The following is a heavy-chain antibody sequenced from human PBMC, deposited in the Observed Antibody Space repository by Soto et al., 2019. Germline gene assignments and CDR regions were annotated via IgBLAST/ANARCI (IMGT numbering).Heavy chain of an antibody. Sequence: QITLKESGPTLVKPTQTLTLTCTFSGFSFTTDGMGVGWIRQPPGKALEWLALIYWDDDKRYSPSLKSRLTITKDASRNHVVLTLTNMDPADTATYYCAPLYLAASGTRYYFDYWGQGTLVTVSS. D-gene: IGHD6-13*01. CDR2: IYWDDDK. CDR3: APLYLAASGTRYYFDY. V-gene: IGHV2-5*02. CDR1: GFSFTTDGMG. J-gene: IGHJ4*02.